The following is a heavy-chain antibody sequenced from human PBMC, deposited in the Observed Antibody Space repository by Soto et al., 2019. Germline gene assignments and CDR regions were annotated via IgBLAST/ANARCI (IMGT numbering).Heavy chain of an antibody. V-gene: IGHV1-2*02. CDR2: INPNRGGT. J-gene: IGHJ5*02. Sequence: SLKFSCNASGYTLTGYIRPWVRQALGQGLEWMGWINPNRGGTNYAQKFQGRVTMTRDTSISTAYMELSRLRSDDTAVYYCARVKPPYSYGENSGFDPWGQGTLVTVSS. D-gene: IGHD5-18*01. CDR1: GYTLTGYI. CDR3: ARVKPPYSYGENSGFDP.